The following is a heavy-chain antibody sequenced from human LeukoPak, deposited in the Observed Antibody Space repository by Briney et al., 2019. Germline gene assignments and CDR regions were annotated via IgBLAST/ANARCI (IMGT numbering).Heavy chain of an antibody. CDR2: IIPIFGTA. Sequence: YSLRVSSKASLGTFSSYAISWVRQAPGQELEWMGGIIPIFGTANHAQKFQGRVTINEDECTSTAYMELSTLRSEDTAVYYCARVDIVVVPAAMNWYYYGMEVWGQGTTVTVSS. V-gene: IGHV1-69*13. J-gene: IGHJ6*02. CDR3: ARVDIVVVPAAMNWYYYGMEV. CDR1: LGTFSSYA. D-gene: IGHD2-2*01.